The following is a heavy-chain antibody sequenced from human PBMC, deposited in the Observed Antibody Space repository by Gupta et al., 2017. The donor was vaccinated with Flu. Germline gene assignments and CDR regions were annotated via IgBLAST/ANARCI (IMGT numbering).Heavy chain of an antibody. D-gene: IGHD3-22*01. CDR2: ISTSGNTI. V-gene: IGHV3-48*03. CDR1: GFTFSSSE. Sequence: EVQLVESGGGLVQAGRSLRLSCEASGFTFSSSEMNWVRQAPGKGLEWISYISTSGNTIYYADSVKGRFTVSRDNAKNSLYLQMNGLRAEDTAVYYCARGEPHYYDSSGYYSPGALEIWGQGTMVTVSS. CDR3: ARGEPHYYDSSGYYSPGALEI. J-gene: IGHJ3*02.